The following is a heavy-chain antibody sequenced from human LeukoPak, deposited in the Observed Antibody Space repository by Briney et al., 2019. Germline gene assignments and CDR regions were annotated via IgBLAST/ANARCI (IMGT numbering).Heavy chain of an antibody. CDR2: INSDGSSR. D-gene: IGHD6-13*01. CDR3: ASASSHRIAAGGDY. J-gene: IGHJ4*02. CDR1: GFTFSSYG. V-gene: IGHV3-74*01. Sequence: PGGSLRLSCAASGFTFSSYGMHWVRQAPGKGLVWVSRINSDGSSRNYADSVKGRFTISRDNAKNTLYLQMNSLRGEDTAVYYCASASSHRIAAGGDYWGQGTLVTVSS.